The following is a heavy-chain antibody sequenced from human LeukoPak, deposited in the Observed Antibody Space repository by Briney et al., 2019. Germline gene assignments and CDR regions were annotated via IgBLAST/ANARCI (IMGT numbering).Heavy chain of an antibody. D-gene: IGHD6-13*01. Sequence: GGSLRLSCAASGFTFSSYSMNWVRQAPGKGLEWVASISSSSSYIYYADSVKGRFTISRDNAKNSLYLQMNSLRAEDTAVYYCARDSSSWYYFDYWGQGTLVTVSS. CDR3: ARDSSSWYYFDY. J-gene: IGHJ4*02. CDR1: GFTFSSYS. V-gene: IGHV3-21*01. CDR2: ISSSSSYI.